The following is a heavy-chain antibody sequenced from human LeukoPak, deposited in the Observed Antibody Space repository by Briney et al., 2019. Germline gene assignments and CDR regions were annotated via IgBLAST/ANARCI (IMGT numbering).Heavy chain of an antibody. V-gene: IGHV4-38-2*02. CDR1: GYSISSGYY. J-gene: IGHJ4*02. CDR2: IYHSGST. Sequence: PSETLSLTCTVSGYSISSGYYWGWIRQPPGKGLEWIGSIYHSGSTYYNPSLKSRVTISVDTSKNQFSLKLSSVTAADTAVYYCARDGQVDLDYWGQGTLVTVSS. CDR3: ARDGQVDLDY. D-gene: IGHD3/OR15-3a*01.